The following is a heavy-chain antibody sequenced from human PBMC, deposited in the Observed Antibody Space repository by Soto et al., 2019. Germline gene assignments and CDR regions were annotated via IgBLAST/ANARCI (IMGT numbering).Heavy chain of an antibody. CDR2: VVVGSDNT. CDR1: GFTFSKSS. D-gene: IGHD4-17*01. V-gene: IGHV1-58*01. Sequence: ASVKVSCKTSGFTFSKSSVQWMRQARGQRLERIGWVVVGSDNTRYAQNFQDRVTITRDMSTSTSYMELSSLTSEDTAVYFCVAEIDDYADFNHWGQGTPVTVSS. CDR3: VAEIDDYADFNH. J-gene: IGHJ5*02.